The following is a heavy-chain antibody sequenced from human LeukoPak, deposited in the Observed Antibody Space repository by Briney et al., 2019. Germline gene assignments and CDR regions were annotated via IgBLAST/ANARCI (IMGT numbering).Heavy chain of an antibody. J-gene: IGHJ4*02. CDR1: GFTFNKYA. Sequence: PGGSLRLSCAASGFTFNKYAMTWVRQAPGKGLVWVAVISASGDNTDYADSVKGRFTISRDNSKNTLSLQMNSLRVEDTAVYYCAKVVGTGTTPTDYWGQGTLVTVPS. CDR3: AKVVGTGTTPTDY. D-gene: IGHD1-1*01. CDR2: ISASGDNT. V-gene: IGHV3-23*01.